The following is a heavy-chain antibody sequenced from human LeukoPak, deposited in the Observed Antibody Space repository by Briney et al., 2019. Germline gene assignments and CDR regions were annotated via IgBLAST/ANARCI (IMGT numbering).Heavy chain of an antibody. Sequence: GGSLRLSCAASGFPVNRNYMSWARHAPGKGLEWVSDMYSGGNAYYAGLVKGRFIIFRHHSNNTVDLQMNSLRPEDTAMYYCARFFDYGGFDYWGQGTLVTVS. J-gene: IGHJ4*02. D-gene: IGHD4-17*01. CDR3: ARFFDYGGFDY. V-gene: IGHV3-53*04. CDR2: MYSGGNA. CDR1: GFPVNRNY.